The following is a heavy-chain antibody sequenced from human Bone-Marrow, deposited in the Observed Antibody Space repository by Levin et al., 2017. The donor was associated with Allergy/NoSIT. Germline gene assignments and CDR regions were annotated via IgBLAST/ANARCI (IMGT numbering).Heavy chain of an antibody. CDR3: ARGSADTYGRANDY. CDR2: MKQDGSEK. J-gene: IGHJ4*02. V-gene: IGHV3-7*04. CDR1: GFTFSTYW. D-gene: IGHD5-18*01. Sequence: QPGGSLRLSCAASGFTFSTYWMTWVRQAPGKGLEWVANMKQDGSEKYYVDSVKGRFTISRDNAKSSLYLQMNSLRAEDTAVYYCARGSADTYGRANDYWGQGTLITVSS.